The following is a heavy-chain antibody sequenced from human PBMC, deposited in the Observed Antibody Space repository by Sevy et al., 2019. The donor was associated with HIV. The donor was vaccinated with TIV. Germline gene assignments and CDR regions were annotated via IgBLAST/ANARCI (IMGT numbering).Heavy chain of an antibody. CDR3: ARGGPDDILTHYGLDV. D-gene: IGHD3-9*01. V-gene: IGHV1-69*13. CDR1: GGTFSFYG. CDR2: IIPILGTT. J-gene: IGHJ6*02. Sequence: ASVKVSCKASGGTFSFYGVSWERQAPGQGLEWMAGIIPILGTTRYAQKFQGRVTITADESTSTAYMELSSLRSEDTAVYYCARGGPDDILTHYGLDVWGQGTTVTVSS.